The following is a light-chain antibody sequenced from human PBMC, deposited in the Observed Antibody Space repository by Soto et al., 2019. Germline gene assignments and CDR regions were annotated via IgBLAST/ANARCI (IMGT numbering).Light chain of an antibody. CDR2: EAS. J-gene: IGKJ1*01. Sequence: EMVVTQSPATLALSPGERATLSCRASQTVSSSLAWYQQKPGQAPRLLIYEASNRATGIPARFSGSGSGTEFTLTIRRLEPEDFAVYYCQQYGSSATFGQGTKVDIK. CDR3: QQYGSSAT. V-gene: IGKV3-11*01. CDR1: QTVSSS.